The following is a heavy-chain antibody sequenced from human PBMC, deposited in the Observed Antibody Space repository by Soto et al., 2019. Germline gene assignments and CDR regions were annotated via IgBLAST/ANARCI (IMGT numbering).Heavy chain of an antibody. D-gene: IGHD3-16*01. CDR2: INPNSGGT. CDR1: GYSFTGHY. CDR3: AKSDGAEENDAFDI. Sequence: QVRLVQSGPEVRKPGASVKISCEASGYSFTGHYLHWVRQAPGHGLEWMGWINPNSGGTNYAQKFQDWISITRDKALSTVYMDLSSLRSEDMAMYYCAKSDGAEENDAFDIWGQGTMISVS. J-gene: IGHJ3*02. V-gene: IGHV1-2*04.